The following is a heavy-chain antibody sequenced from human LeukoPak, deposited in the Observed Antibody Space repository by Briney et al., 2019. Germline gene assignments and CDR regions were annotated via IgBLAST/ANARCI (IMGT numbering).Heavy chain of an antibody. D-gene: IGHD6-6*01. CDR3: ARDHYGIAARPWSYYYYYMDL. V-gene: IGHV3-48*01. J-gene: IGHJ6*03. CDR2: ISSSSRTI. CDR1: GFTFSSYS. Sequence: PGGSLRLSCAASGFTFSSYSMNWGRQAPPKRGEGGSYISSSSRTIYYADPVKGRFTISRDNAKNSLYLQMNSLKAEDTAVYYCARDHYGIAARPWSYYYYYMDLWGKGTTVTVSS.